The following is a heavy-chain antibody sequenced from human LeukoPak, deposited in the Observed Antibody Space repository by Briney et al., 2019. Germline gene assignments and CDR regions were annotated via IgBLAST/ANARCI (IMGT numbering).Heavy chain of an antibody. J-gene: IGHJ4*02. CDR3: ARRGDWRTEDY. CDR2: IYHSGST. V-gene: IGHV4-30-2*01. Sequence: PSETLSLTCTVSGGSISSGGYYWSWIRQPPGKGLEWIGYIYHSGSTYYNPSLKSRVTISVDRSKNQFSLKLSSVTAADTAVYYCARRGDWRTEDYWGQGTLVTVSS. CDR1: GGSISSGGYY. D-gene: IGHD2-21*02.